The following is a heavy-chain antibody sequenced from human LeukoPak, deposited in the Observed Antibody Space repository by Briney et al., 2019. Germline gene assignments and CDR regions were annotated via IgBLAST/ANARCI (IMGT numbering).Heavy chain of an antibody. CDR2: INHLGNT. CDR1: GGFFSGYK. J-gene: IGHJ5*01. CDR3: ARGSPKLDS. Sequence: SEALSLTCAVYGGFFSGYKWNLIRQAPGEGLEWIGEINHLGNTKKSPSLKGRVTLSVDTSKNQFSLKVTSVTAADTAVYYCARGSPKLDSWGQGTPVTVSS. V-gene: IGHV4-34*01.